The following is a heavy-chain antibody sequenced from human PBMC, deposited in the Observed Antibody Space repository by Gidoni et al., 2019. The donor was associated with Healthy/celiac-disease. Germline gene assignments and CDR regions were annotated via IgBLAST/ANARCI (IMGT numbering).Heavy chain of an antibody. CDR1: GFTFSSSA. Sequence: CSASGFTFSSSAIHWVLQAPGEGLEWLAVIPYDGSNKYDADSVKGRFTNSRDNSKNTLELQMNSLRAEETAVYYCARDRLSSSGERYYYYGVDVWGQGTTVTVSS. J-gene: IGHJ6*02. D-gene: IGHD6-13*01. CDR2: IPYDGSNK. CDR3: ARDRLSSSGERYYYYGVDV. V-gene: IGHV3-30-3*01.